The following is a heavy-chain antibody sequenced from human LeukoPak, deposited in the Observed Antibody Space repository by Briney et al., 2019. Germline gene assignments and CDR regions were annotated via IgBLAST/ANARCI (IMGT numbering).Heavy chain of an antibody. CDR3: ARLLTEIDY. Sequence: PSETLSLTCTVSGGSISSYYWSWIRQPPGKGLEWIGYIYYSGSTNYNPSLKSRVTISVDASKNQFSLKLSSVTAADTAVYYCARLLTEIDYWGQGTLVTVSS. CDR1: GGSISSYY. V-gene: IGHV4-59*12. CDR2: IYYSGST. J-gene: IGHJ4*02.